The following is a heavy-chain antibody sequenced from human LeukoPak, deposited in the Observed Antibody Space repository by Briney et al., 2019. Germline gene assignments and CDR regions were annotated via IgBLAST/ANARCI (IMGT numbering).Heavy chain of an antibody. Sequence: GGPLRLSCEGSGFVFSIYAIHWIRQSPARGLEWVAVIASDGSYTDYVHSLKDRFTISRDNSKNTVYLDVTSLAPEDAAVYYCAREGTYSDYWSGYFEYWGQGTRVIVSS. CDR1: GFVFSIYA. D-gene: IGHD3-3*01. J-gene: IGHJ4*02. V-gene: IGHV3-30*04. CDR2: IASDGSYT. CDR3: AREGTYSDYWSGYFEY.